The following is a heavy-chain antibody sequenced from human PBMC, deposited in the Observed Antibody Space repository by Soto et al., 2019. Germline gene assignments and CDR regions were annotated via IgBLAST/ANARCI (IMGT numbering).Heavy chain of an antibody. D-gene: IGHD3-22*01. CDR3: TTVSSGKFDY. J-gene: IGHJ4*02. V-gene: IGHV3-15*07. Sequence: EVQLVDSGGDLVKPGGSLRLSCAASGFTFSNAWMNWVRQAPGKGLEWVGRIQSKAGGGATEFAAPVKGRFAISRDDSKNTLYLQMNRLKTEDSAVSYCTTVSSGKFDYWGQGTLVTLSS. CDR1: GFTFSNAW. CDR2: IQSKAGGGAT.